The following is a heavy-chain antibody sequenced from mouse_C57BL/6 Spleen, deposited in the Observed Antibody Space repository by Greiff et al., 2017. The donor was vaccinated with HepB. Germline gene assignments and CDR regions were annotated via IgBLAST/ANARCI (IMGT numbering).Heavy chain of an antibody. CDR3: ASNPLFAY. D-gene: IGHD6-1*01. V-gene: IGHV5-17*01. CDR2: ISSGSSTI. CDR1: GFTFSDYG. Sequence: EVKLMESGGGLVKPGGSLKLSCAASGFTFSDYGMHWVRQAPEKGLEWVAYISSGSSTIYYADTVKGRFTISRDNAKNTLFLQMTSLRSEDTAMYYCASNPLFAYWGQGTLVTVSA. J-gene: IGHJ3*01.